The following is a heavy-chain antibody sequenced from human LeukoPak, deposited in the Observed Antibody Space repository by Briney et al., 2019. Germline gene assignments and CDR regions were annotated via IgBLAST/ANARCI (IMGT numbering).Heavy chain of an antibody. V-gene: IGHV4-59*12. Sequence: SETLSLTCTVSGGSISSYYWSWIRQPPGKGLEWIGYIYYSGSTYYNPSLRSRVTISVDTSKNHFSLKLSSVTAADTAVYYCARNRDGYNSFDYWGQGTLVTVSS. CDR2: IYYSGST. CDR1: GGSISSYY. J-gene: IGHJ4*02. D-gene: IGHD5-24*01. CDR3: ARNRDGYNSFDY.